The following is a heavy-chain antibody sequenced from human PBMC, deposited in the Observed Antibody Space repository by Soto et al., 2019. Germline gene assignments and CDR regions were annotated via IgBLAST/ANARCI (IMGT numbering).Heavy chain of an antibody. Sequence: GGSLRLSCAASGFTFSSYAMSWVRQAPGKGLEWVSAISGSGGSTYYADSVKGRFTISRDNSKNTLYLQMNSLRAEDTAVYYCAKDGQWLVLPTANYYYGMDVWGQGTTVTVSS. CDR2: ISGSGGST. J-gene: IGHJ6*02. CDR3: AKDGQWLVLPTANYYYGMDV. D-gene: IGHD6-19*01. CDR1: GFTFSSYA. V-gene: IGHV3-23*01.